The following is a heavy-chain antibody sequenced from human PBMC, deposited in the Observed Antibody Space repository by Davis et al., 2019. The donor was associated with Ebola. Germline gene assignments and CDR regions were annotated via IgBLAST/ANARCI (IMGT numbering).Heavy chain of an antibody. CDR3: ARAAYDDSGYFRDAFDV. Sequence: PSETLSLTCTVSGVSISSGSYYWGWIRQAPGKGLEWIGSCTYSRDTYYDPSLRSRVTISIDTSDNQLSLKLSSVTAADTAIYYCARAAYDDSGYFRDAFDVWGPGTMVTVSS. CDR2: CTYSRDT. D-gene: IGHD3-22*01. J-gene: IGHJ3*01. V-gene: IGHV4-39*01. CDR1: GVSISSGSYY.